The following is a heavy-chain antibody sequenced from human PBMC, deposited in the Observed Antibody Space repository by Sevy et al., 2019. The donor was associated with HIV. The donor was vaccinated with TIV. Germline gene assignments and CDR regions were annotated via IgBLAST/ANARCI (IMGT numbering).Heavy chain of an antibody. CDR2: SGST. V-gene: IGHV4-59*01. J-gene: IGHJ4*02. CDR3: ARGGPNQHQLDYFDY. Sequence: SETLSLTCTVSGVSISPYYWAWIRQPPGKGLECIGFSGSTNYNPSLKTRVTTSVDTPKNQFSLKLSSVTAADTAIYYCARGGPNQHQLDYFDYWGQGTLVTVSS. D-gene: IGHD1-1*01. CDR1: GVSISPYY.